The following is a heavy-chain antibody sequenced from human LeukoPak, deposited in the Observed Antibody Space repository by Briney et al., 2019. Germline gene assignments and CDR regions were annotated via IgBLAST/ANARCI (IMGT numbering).Heavy chain of an antibody. V-gene: IGHV3-15*01. Sequence: GGSLRLSCAASGFSFTNAWMTWVRQAPGKGLEWVGRIKTKADPGTTDYAAPVKGRFTISRDDSKTTVYLQMNSLKTEDAAVYYCSARVAAAPWYNYYMDVWGKGTTVTVSS. CDR1: GFSFTNAW. CDR2: IKTKADPGTT. D-gene: IGHD2-15*01. J-gene: IGHJ6*03. CDR3: SARVAAAPWYNYYMDV.